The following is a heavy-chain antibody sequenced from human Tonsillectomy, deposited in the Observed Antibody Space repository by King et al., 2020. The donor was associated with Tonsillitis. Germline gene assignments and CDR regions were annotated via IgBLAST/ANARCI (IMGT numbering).Heavy chain of an antibody. D-gene: IGHD2-2*01. V-gene: IGHV1-18*01. CDR3: ARDPPRGYCSSTSCHGRYFDL. J-gene: IGHJ2*01. CDR2: ISAYNGNT. Sequence: QLVQSGAEVKKPGASVKVSCKASGYTFTSYGISWVRQAPGQGLEWMGWISAYNGNTNYTQKVQGRVTMTTDTSTSTAYMALRSLRSDDTAVYYCARDPPRGYCSSTSCHGRYFDLWGRGTLVTVSS. CDR1: GYTFTSYG.